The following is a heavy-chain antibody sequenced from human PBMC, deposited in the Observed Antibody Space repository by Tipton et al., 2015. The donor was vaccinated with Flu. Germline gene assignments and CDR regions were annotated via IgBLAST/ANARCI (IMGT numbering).Heavy chain of an antibody. Sequence: SLRLSCAASGFTFSRYAMSWVRQAPGKGLEWVASVTGGGGTTYFADSVKGRFTISRDNYRNMVFLQMNSLRAEDTAVYYCARRDYSNYVSVPKNWFDPWGQGTLVTVSS. CDR2: VTGGGGTT. J-gene: IGHJ5*02. V-gene: IGHV3-23*01. D-gene: IGHD4-11*01. CDR3: ARRDYSNYVSVPKNWFDP. CDR1: GFTFSRYA.